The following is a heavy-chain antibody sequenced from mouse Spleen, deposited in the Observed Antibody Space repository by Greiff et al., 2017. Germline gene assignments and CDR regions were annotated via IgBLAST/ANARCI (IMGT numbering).Heavy chain of an antibody. CDR2: IYPGDGDT. CDR1: GYAFSSYW. Sequence: VKLQESGAELVRPGSSVKISCKASGYAFSSYWMNWVKQRPGQGLEWIGQIYPGDGDTNYNGKFKGKATLTADKSSSTAYMQLSSLTSEDSAVYFCARPLNWDDYAMDYWGQGTSVTVSS. CDR3: ARPLNWDDYAMDY. J-gene: IGHJ4*01. V-gene: IGHV1-80*01. D-gene: IGHD4-1*02.